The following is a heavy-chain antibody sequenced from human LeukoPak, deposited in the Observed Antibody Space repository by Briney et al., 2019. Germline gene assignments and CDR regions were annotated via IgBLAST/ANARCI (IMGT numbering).Heavy chain of an antibody. Sequence: SQTLSLTCAISGDSVSRNSAAWNWIRQSPSRGLEWLGRTYYRSKWYNDYAVSVKSRITINPDTSKNQFSLQLNSVTPEDTAVYYCARDYCSSTSCTNLNAFDIWGQGTMVTVSS. D-gene: IGHD2-2*01. CDR2: TYYRSKWYN. CDR1: GDSVSRNSAA. CDR3: ARDYCSSTSCTNLNAFDI. J-gene: IGHJ3*02. V-gene: IGHV6-1*01.